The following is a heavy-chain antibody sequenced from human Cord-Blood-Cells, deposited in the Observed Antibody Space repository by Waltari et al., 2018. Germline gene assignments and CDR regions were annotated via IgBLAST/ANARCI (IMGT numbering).Heavy chain of an antibody. D-gene: IGHD3-3*01. Sequence: EVQLVESGGGLVQPGGSLRLSCAASGFTFSSYWMSWVRQAPGKGMEWVANIKQDGSEKYYVDSVKGRFTISRDNAKNSLYLQMNSLRAEDTAVYYCASIPYDFWSGYSDYWGQGTLVTVSS. CDR1: GFTFSSYW. V-gene: IGHV3-7*01. CDR3: ASIPYDFWSGYSDY. J-gene: IGHJ4*02. CDR2: IKQDGSEK.